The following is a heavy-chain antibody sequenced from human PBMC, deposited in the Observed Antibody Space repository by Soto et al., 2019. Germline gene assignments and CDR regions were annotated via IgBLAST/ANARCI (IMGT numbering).Heavy chain of an antibody. CDR2: ISGSGGST. Sequence: GGSLRLSCAASGFTFSSYAMSWVRQAPGKGLEWVSAISGSGGSTYYADSVKGRFTISRDNSKNTLYLQMNSLRAEDTAAYYCANAGYCISTSCYPDYYYGMDVWGQGTTVTVSS. CDR1: GFTFSSYA. D-gene: IGHD2-2*01. J-gene: IGHJ6*02. V-gene: IGHV3-23*01. CDR3: ANAGYCISTSCYPDYYYGMDV.